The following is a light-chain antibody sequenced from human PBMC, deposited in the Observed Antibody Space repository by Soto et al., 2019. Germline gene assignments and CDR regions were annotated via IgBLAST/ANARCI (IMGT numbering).Light chain of an antibody. CDR3: SSYTNTDNLVV. Sequence: QSLLTQPASVSVSPGQSITISCTGSSGDVGGYNYVSWYQQHPGKAPKLIIYEVTNRPSGVSNRFSASKSGNTASLTISGLQAEDEPYYYCSSYTNTDNLVVFGTGTNVTVL. CDR2: EVT. V-gene: IGLV2-14*01. CDR1: SGDVGGYNY. J-gene: IGLJ1*01.